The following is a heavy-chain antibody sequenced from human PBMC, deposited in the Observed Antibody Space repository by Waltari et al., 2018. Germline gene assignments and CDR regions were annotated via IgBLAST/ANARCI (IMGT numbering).Heavy chain of an antibody. V-gene: IGHV4-59*01. Sequence: QVQLQESGPGLVKPSETLSLTCPVSRGSISHYYWSWIRQPPGKGLEWIGYIYYSGSTNYNPSLKSRVTISVDTSKNQFSLNLSSVTAADTAVYYCARTYYDSSGYWVDYFDYWGQGTLVTVSS. CDR2: IYYSGST. CDR3: ARTYYDSSGYWVDYFDY. D-gene: IGHD3-22*01. CDR1: RGSISHYY. J-gene: IGHJ4*02.